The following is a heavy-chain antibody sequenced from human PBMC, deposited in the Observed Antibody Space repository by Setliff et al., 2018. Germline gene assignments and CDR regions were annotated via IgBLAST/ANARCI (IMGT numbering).Heavy chain of an antibody. D-gene: IGHD3-22*01. J-gene: IGHJ2*01. CDR3: ARGGGGSGSNWYFDL. CDR2: SSTSGCT. CDR1: GGSISGDS. V-gene: IGHV4-4*08. Sequence: LSLTCTVSGGSISGDSWSWIRQPPGKGLEWIGYSSTSGCTNYNPSLKNRVSISLDTSKNQFSLNLNSVTAADTAVYYCARGGGGSGSNWYFDLWGRGTLVTVSS.